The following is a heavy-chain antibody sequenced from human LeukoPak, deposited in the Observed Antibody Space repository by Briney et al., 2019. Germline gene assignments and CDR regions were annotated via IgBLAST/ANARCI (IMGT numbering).Heavy chain of an antibody. CDR3: ARGVVVPAAIGGYYYYFMDV. J-gene: IGHJ6*03. CDR2: MNPNSGNT. D-gene: IGHD2-2*02. V-gene: IGHV1-8*03. Sequence: ASVKVSCKASGYTFTSYDITWVRQATGQGLEWMGWMNPNSGNTGYAQKFQGRVTITRNTSISTAYMELSSLRSEDTAVYYCARGVVVPAAIGGYYYYFMDVWGKGTAVTVSS. CDR1: GYTFTSYD.